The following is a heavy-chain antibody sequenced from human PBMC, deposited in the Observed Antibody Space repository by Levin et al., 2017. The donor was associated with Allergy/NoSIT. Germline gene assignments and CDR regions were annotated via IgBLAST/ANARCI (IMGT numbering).Heavy chain of an antibody. CDR2: IIPIFGTP. Sequence: KISCKSSGGALNSFTITWVRQAPGQGLEWVGGIIPIFGTPNYAQDFQGRVTISADESARTSYMDLRSLKSDDTAVYYCAAYSRTDCRQRGFEIWGQGTTVTVSS. V-gene: IGHV1-69*01. CDR1: GGALNSFT. CDR3: AAYSRTDCRQRGFEI. J-gene: IGHJ3*02. D-gene: IGHD2-21*01.